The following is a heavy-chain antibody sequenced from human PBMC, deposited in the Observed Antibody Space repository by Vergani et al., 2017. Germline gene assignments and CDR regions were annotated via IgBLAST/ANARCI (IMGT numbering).Heavy chain of an antibody. V-gene: IGHV2-70*15. D-gene: IGHD3-22*01. Sequence: QVTLRESGPALVKPTQTLTLTCTFSGFSLSTSGMCVSWIRQPPGKALEWLARIDWDDDKYYSTSLKTRLTISKDTSKNQVVLTMTNMDPGDTATYYGARSVPSSGYYFHLDYWGQGTLVTVSS. J-gene: IGHJ4*02. CDR3: ARSVPSSGYYFHLDY. CDR2: IDWDDDK. CDR1: GFSLSTSGMC.